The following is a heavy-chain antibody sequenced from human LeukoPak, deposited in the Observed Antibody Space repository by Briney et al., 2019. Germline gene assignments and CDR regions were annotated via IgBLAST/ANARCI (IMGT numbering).Heavy chain of an antibody. Sequence: PGGSLRLSCAASGFTFSGYAMSWVRQAPGKGLEWVSAISGSGGSTYYADSVKGRFTISRDNSKNTLYLQMNSLRAEDTAVYYCAKKVATTYYYYYGMDVWGQGTTVTVSS. J-gene: IGHJ6*02. D-gene: IGHD5-12*01. CDR1: GFTFSGYA. V-gene: IGHV3-23*01. CDR3: AKKVATTYYYYYGMDV. CDR2: ISGSGGST.